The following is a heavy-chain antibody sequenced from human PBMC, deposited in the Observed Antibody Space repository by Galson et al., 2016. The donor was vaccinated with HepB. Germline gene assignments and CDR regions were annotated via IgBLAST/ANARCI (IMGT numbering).Heavy chain of an antibody. J-gene: IGHJ4*02. CDR2: ISYDGSNK. CDR1: GITLRGYA. D-gene: IGHD3-10*01. Sequence: SLRLSCAASGITLRGYAMNWVRQAPGKGLEWVAVISYDGSNKFYADSVKGRFTITTDTSKNTLYLQMNSLRAEDTAVYYCAKDRTPFAFLWFGEFDYWGQGTLVTASS. V-gene: IGHV3-30*18. CDR3: AKDRTPFAFLWFGEFDY.